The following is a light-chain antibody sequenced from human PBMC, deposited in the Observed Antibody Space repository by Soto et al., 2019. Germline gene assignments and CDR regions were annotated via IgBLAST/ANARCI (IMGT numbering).Light chain of an antibody. CDR3: QQYNNWPPIT. CDR2: YAS. V-gene: IGKV3-15*01. J-gene: IGKJ5*01. CDR1: QSVSNN. Sequence: EIMMTQYPATLSVSPGERATLSCRASQSVSNNLAWYQQKPGQAPRLLIYYASTRATGIPARFSGSGSGTEFTLTISSLQSEDFALYYCQQYNNWPPITFGQGTRLEIK.